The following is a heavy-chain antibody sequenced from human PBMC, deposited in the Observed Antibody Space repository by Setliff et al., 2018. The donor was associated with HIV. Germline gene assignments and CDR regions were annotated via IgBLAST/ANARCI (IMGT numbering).Heavy chain of an antibody. V-gene: IGHV1-2*02. CDR2: INPESGGT. J-gene: IGHJ2*01. CDR3: TRGSRVPGHWYFDL. CDR1: GYSFSGHF. Sequence: GASVKVSCKASGYSFSGHFMVWVRQAPGHGLEWMGWINPESGGTSYAQKFQGRVTMTTDTSITTAFMELYNLTPDDTAVYYCTRGSRVPGHWYFDLWGRGALVTVSS. D-gene: IGHD1-1*01.